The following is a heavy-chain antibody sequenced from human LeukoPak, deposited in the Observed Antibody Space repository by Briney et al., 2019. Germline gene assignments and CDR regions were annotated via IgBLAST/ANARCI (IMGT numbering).Heavy chain of an antibody. CDR1: GFTFSNYA. CDR3: AKWGDYDVLTGYYDSDY. Sequence: PGGSLRLSCAASGFTFSNYAMSWVRQAPGKGLEWVSAVSGRDTSTYYTDSVKGRFTISRDNSKHTLYLQMNSLSAEDTAIYYCAKWGDYDVLTGYYDSDYWGQGTLVTVSS. CDR2: VSGRDTST. D-gene: IGHD3-9*01. J-gene: IGHJ4*02. V-gene: IGHV3-23*01.